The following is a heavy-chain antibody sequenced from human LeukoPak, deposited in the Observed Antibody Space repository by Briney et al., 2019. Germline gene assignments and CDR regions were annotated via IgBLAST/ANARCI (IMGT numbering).Heavy chain of an antibody. J-gene: IGHJ6*02. CDR2: ISYDGSNK. CDR3: ARGLRQVDYYYYGMDV. CDR1: GFTFSSYA. V-gene: IGHV3-30-3*01. Sequence: PGRSLRLSCAASGFTFSSYAMHWVRQAPGKGLEWVAVISYDGSNKYYADSVKGRFTISRDNSKNTLYLQMNSLRAEDTAVYYCARGLRQVDYYYYGMDVWGQGTTVTVSS.